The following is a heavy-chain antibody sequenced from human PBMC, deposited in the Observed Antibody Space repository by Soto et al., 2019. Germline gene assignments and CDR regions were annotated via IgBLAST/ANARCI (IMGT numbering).Heavy chain of an antibody. J-gene: IGHJ6*02. Sequence: PGGSLRLSCAASGFTFSSYGMHWVRQAPGKGLEWVAVIWYDGSNKYYADSVKGRFTVSRDNSKNTLYLQMNSLRAEDTAVYYCARDRFSYCGGDCPMDVWGQGTTVTVSS. CDR1: GFTFSSYG. CDR2: IWYDGSNK. CDR3: ARDRFSYCGGDCPMDV. D-gene: IGHD2-21*02. V-gene: IGHV3-33*01.